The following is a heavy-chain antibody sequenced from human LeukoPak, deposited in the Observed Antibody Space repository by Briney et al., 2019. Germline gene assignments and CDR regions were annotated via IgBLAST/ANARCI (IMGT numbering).Heavy chain of an antibody. Sequence: GGSLRLSCAASGFTFSSYAMSWVRQAPGKGLERVSTINGGGVNTHYADSVGGRFTISRDNSKNTLFLQMNSLRDEDTAVYYCAKDLYSNYGPAGYWGQGNLVTVSS. V-gene: IGHV3-23*01. J-gene: IGHJ4*02. CDR1: GFTFSSYA. CDR2: INGGGVNT. CDR3: AKDLYSNYGPAGY. D-gene: IGHD4-11*01.